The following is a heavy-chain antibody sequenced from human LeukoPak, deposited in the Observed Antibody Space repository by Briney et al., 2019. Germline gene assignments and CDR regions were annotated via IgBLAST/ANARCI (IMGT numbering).Heavy chain of an antibody. D-gene: IGHD6-6*01. CDR3: LVSAQNFDY. V-gene: IGHV3-23*01. CDR2: ISGSGGST. CDR1: GFTFSSYA. J-gene: IGHJ4*02. Sequence: GGSLRLSCAASGFTFSSYAMSWVRQAPGKGLEWVSAISGSGGSTYYADSVKGRFTISRDNSKSTLYLQMNSLRAEDTAVYYPLVSAQNFDYWGQGTLVTVSS.